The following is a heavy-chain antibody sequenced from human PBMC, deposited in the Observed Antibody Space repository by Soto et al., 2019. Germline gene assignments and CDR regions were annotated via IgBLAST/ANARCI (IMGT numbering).Heavy chain of an antibody. J-gene: IGHJ3*02. Sequence: EVQLLESGGGLAQPGGSLRLSCAASGFTFSSYSMNWVRQAPGKGLEWVSIISGSGGVTSYAYSVKGRFTITRDNSKNSRFLQMKSLRDEDTAVYYSAKVTDCGVSRCDDGIDIWGHGTLVTVS. CDR3: AKVTDCGVSRCDDGIDI. V-gene: IGHV3-23*01. D-gene: IGHD2-21*01. CDR1: GFTFSSYS. CDR2: ISGSGGVT.